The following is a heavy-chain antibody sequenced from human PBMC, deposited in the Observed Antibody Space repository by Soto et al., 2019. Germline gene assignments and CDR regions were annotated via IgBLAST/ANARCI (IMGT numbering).Heavy chain of an antibody. CDR3: ARDSAIVVVPAAIPIYYYYYGMDV. CDR2: ISAYNGNT. CDR1: GYTFTTYG. D-gene: IGHD2-2*02. J-gene: IGHJ6*02. V-gene: IGHV1-18*04. Sequence: QVQLVQSGAEVKKPGASVKVSCKASGYTFTTYGISWVRQAPGQGLEWMGGISAYNGNTNYAQKLQGRVTMTTDTSTSTAYMELRSLRSDDTAVYYCARDSAIVVVPAAIPIYYYYYGMDVWGQGTTVTVSS.